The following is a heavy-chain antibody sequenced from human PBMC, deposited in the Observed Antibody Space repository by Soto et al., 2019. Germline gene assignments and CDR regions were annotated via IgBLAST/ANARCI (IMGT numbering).Heavy chain of an antibody. V-gene: IGHV3-20*04. Sequence: PGGSLRLSCAASGFTFDDFGMSWARQSPGKGLEWVSGINWNGDNIGYADSVKGRFTIARDNAKNSLFLQMNSLRADDTALYFCARVSGGTYFYYFDYWGHGTLVTVSS. J-gene: IGHJ4*01. D-gene: IGHD1-26*01. CDR3: ARVSGGTYFYYFDY. CDR2: INWNGDNI. CDR1: GFTFDDFG.